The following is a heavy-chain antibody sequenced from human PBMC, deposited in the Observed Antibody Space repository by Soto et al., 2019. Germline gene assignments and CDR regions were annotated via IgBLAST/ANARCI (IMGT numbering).Heavy chain of an antibody. J-gene: IGHJ4*02. CDR1: GGSISSGGYY. V-gene: IGHV4-31*03. CDR3: ARFSGSYLRD. CDR2: MYYSGST. D-gene: IGHD1-26*01. Sequence: QMQLQESGPGLVKPSQALSLTCTVSGGSISSGGYYWSWVRQHPGKGLEWIAYMYYSGSTYYNPSLKSRVSVSVDTSKNPFSLKLSSVTAADTAVYYCARFSGSYLRDWGQGTLVTVSS.